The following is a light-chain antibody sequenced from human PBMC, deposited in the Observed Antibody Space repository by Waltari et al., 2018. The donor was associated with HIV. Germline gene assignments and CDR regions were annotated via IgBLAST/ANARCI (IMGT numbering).Light chain of an antibody. CDR3: QTWGTGIVV. Sequence: QLALTQSPSASASLGASVTLTCTLSSGHSSYAISWHQQQPEKGPRYLMKVNSDGSHSKGDGIPDRFSGSSSGAERHLTIASLQSEDEAEYYCQTWGTGIVVFGGGTKLTVL. CDR2: VNSDGSH. V-gene: IGLV4-69*02. J-gene: IGLJ2*01. CDR1: SGHSSYA.